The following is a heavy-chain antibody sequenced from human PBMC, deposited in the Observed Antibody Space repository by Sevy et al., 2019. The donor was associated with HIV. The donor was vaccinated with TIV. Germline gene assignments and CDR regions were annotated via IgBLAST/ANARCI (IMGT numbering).Heavy chain of an antibody. CDR2: ISASGTS. CDR3: VKEHFDWLLPSYYFDL. J-gene: IGHJ2*01. V-gene: IGHV4-61*02. D-gene: IGHD3-9*01. Sequence: QTLSLTCTISGGSISTVDYYSTWIRQPAGKGLEWIGRISASGTSTYNPSLESRVTMSVDTSKNQFSLKLTSVTAADTAMYYCVKEHFDWLLPSYYFDLWGRGTLVTVSS. CDR1: GGSISTVDYY.